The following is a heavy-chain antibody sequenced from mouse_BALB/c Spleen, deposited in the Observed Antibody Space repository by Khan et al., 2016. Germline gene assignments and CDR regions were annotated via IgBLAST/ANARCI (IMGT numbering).Heavy chain of an antibody. D-gene: IGHD4-1*01. CDR1: GFSLTNYG. V-gene: IGHV2-3*01. Sequence: QVQLKESGPGLVAPSQNLSITCTVSGFSLTNYGVSWVRQPPGKGLEWLGVLWGDGSTNYHSALISRLSISKDNSKSQVFLKLNSLQTDDTATYYCAKSPNWGNYAMDYWSQGTSVTVSS. J-gene: IGHJ4*01. CDR2: LWGDGST. CDR3: AKSPNWGNYAMDY.